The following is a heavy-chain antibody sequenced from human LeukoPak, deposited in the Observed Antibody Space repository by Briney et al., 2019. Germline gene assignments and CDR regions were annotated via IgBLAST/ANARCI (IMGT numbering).Heavy chain of an antibody. CDR1: GYTFTGYY. V-gene: IGHV1-46*01. D-gene: IGHD2-2*01. J-gene: IGHJ6*03. CDR3: ARDHDIIVVPAVDDYYYYYMDV. Sequence: ASVTVSCKASGYTFTGYYMHWVRQAPGQGLEWMGIINPSGGRTSYAQKFQGRVTMTRDTSTSTVYMELSSLRSEDTAVYYCARDHDIIVVPAVDDYYYYYMDVWGKGTTVTVSS. CDR2: INPSGGRT.